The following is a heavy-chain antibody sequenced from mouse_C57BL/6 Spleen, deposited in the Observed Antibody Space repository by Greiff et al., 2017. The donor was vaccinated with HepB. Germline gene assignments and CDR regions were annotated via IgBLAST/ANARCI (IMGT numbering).Heavy chain of an antibody. CDR2: ISYDGSN. V-gene: IGHV3-6*01. Sequence: VQLKQSGPGLVKPSQSLSLTCSVTGYSITSGYYWNWIRQFPGNKLEWMGYISYDGSNNYNPSLKNRISITRDTSKNQFFLKLNSVTTEDTATYYCARYYSNYFAWFAYWGQGTLVTVSA. CDR1: GYSITSGYY. CDR3: ARYYSNYFAWFAY. D-gene: IGHD2-5*01. J-gene: IGHJ3*01.